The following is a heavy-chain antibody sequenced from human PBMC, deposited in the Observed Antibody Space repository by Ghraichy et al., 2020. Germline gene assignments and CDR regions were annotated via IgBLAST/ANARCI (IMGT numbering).Heavy chain of an antibody. CDR1: GFTFSSYW. D-gene: IGHD3-16*02. Sequence: SLSLTCAASGFTFSSYWMSWVRQAPGKGLEWVANIKQDGSEKYYVDSVKGRFTISRDNAKNSLYLQMNSLRAEDTAVYYCARDYRDYVWGSYRYYFDYWGQGTLVTVSS. CDR3: ARDYRDYVWGSYRYYFDY. V-gene: IGHV3-7*01. J-gene: IGHJ4*02. CDR2: IKQDGSEK.